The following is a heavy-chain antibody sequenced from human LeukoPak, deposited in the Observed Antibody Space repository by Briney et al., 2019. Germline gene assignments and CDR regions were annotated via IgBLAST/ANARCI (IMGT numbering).Heavy chain of an antibody. V-gene: IGHV4-59*12. Sequence: SSETLSLTCTVSGGSISSYYWSWIRQPPGKGLEWIGSIYHSGSTYYNPSLKSRVTISVDTSKNQFSLKLSSVTAADTAVYYCAREGIRDYGDYYFDYWGQGTLVTVSS. D-gene: IGHD4-17*01. J-gene: IGHJ4*02. CDR2: IYHSGST. CDR1: GGSISSYY. CDR3: AREGIRDYGDYYFDY.